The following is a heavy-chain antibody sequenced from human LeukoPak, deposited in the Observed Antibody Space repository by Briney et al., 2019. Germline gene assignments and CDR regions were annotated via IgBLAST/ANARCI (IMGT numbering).Heavy chain of an antibody. CDR3: ARDKIVVVAATDGMDV. D-gene: IGHD2-15*01. CDR1: GFTFSTYW. V-gene: IGHV3-33*08. CDR2: IWYDGSNK. J-gene: IGHJ6*02. Sequence: GGSLRLSCVASGFTFSTYWMHWVRQAPGKGLEWVAVIWYDGSNKYYADSVKGRFTISRDNSKNTLYLQMNSLRAEDTAVYYCARDKIVVVAATDGMDVWGQGTTVTVSS.